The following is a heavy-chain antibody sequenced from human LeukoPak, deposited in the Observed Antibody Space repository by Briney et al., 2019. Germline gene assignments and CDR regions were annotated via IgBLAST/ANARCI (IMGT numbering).Heavy chain of an antibody. CDR2: IYYSGST. Sequence: PSETLSLTCTVSGGSISSSSYYWGWIRQPPGKGLEWIGSIYYSGSTYYNPSLKSRVTISVDTSKNQFSLKLSSVTAADTAVYYCARHGHDGRSGDDAFDIWGQGTIVTVSS. CDR3: ARHGHDGRSGDDAFDI. D-gene: IGHD3-10*01. CDR1: GGSISSSSYY. J-gene: IGHJ3*02. V-gene: IGHV4-39*01.